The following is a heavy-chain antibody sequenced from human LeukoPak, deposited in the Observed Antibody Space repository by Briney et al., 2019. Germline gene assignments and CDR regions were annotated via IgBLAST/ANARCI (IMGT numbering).Heavy chain of an antibody. CDR2: IKSKIDGGTT. CDR3: TTRSATSPCSDFDY. J-gene: IGHJ4*02. D-gene: IGHD3-10*02. Sequence: GGSLRLSCAASGFTFSNAWMSWVRQAPGKGLEWVGRIKSKIDGGTTDYAAPVKGRFTISRDDSKNTLYLQMNSLKTEDTAVYYCTTRSATSPCSDFDYWGQGTLVTVSS. CDR1: GFTFSNAW. V-gene: IGHV3-15*01.